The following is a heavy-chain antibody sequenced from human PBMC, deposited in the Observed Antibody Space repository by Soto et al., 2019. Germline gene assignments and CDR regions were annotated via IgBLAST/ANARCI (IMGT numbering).Heavy chain of an antibody. CDR3: AREAGSSSHFDY. V-gene: IGHV3-66*01. J-gene: IGHJ4*02. CDR1: GFTVSSNY. D-gene: IGHD6-13*01. Sequence: GSLRLSCAASGFTVSSNYMSWVRQAPGKGLEWVSVIYSGGSTYYADSVKGRFTISRDNSKNTLYLQMNSLRAEDTAVYYCAREAGSSSHFDYWGQGTLVTVSS. CDR2: IYSGGST.